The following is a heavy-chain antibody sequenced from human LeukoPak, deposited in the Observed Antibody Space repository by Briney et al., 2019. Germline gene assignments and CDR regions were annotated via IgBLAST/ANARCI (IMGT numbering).Heavy chain of an antibody. CDR1: GYTFTSYD. CDR2: MNPNSGNT. Sequence: ASVKVSCKASGYTFTSYDINWVRQATGQGLEWMGWMNPNSGNTGYAQKFQGRVTITRNTSISTAYMELSSLRSEDTDVYYCARVTSAVAGGDYWGQGTLVTVSS. J-gene: IGHJ4*02. CDR3: ARVTSAVAGGDY. D-gene: IGHD6-19*01. V-gene: IGHV1-8*03.